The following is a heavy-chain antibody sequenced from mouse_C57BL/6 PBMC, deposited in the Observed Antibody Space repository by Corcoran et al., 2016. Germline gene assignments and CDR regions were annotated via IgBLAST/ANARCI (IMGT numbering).Heavy chain of an antibody. J-gene: IGHJ4*01. D-gene: IGHD1-1*01. CDR3: ARCPDYYGSSHYAMDY. V-gene: IGHV1-26*01. CDR2: INPNNGGT. Sequence: EVQLQQSGPELVKPGASVKISCKASGYTFTDYYMNWVQQSHGKSLEWIGDINPNNGGTSYNQKFKGKATLTVDKSSSTAYMELRSLTSEDSAVYYCARCPDYYGSSHYAMDYWGQGTSVTVSS. CDR1: GYTFTDYY.